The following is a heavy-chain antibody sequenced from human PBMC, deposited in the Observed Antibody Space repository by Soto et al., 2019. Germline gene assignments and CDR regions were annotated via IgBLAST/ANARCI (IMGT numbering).Heavy chain of an antibody. CDR2: IYYSGST. J-gene: IGHJ6*02. D-gene: IGHD6-13*01. V-gene: IGHV4-39*01. CDR1: GGSISSSSYY. Sequence: PSETLSLTCTVSGGSISSSSYYWGWIRQPPGKGLEWIGSIYYSGSTYYNPSLKSRVTISVDTSKNQFSLKLSSVTAADTAVYYCSRLSSSWLGYYYYGMDVWGQGTTVT. CDR3: SRLSSSWLGYYYYGMDV.